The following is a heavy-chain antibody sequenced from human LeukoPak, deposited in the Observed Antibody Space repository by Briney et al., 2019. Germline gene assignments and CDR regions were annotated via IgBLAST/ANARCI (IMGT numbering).Heavy chain of an antibody. CDR3: ARGRYCSRTSFYFDY. D-gene: IGHD2-2*01. Sequence: GGSLRLSCAASGFTFSGYCMNWVRQAPGQGLEWVANINQDGSEQYYVGSVQGRFTISRDNAKNSLYLQMNSLRAEDTAVYYCARGRYCSRTSFYFDYWGQGILVTVSS. V-gene: IGHV3-7*01. CDR2: INQDGSEQ. CDR1: GFTFSGYC. J-gene: IGHJ4*02.